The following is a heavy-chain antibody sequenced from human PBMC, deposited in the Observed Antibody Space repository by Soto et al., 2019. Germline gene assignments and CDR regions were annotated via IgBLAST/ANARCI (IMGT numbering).Heavy chain of an antibody. D-gene: IGHD3-16*01. CDR1: GGSISGYY. CDR2: IFYTGST. CDR3: VRSGHSFGGVV. Sequence: QVQLQESGPGLVKPSETLSLTCTVSGGSISGYYCSWIRQPPGKGLEYIGYIFYTGSTSYNASLTSRVAISLDTPNNQISLKLKSVTAADTAVYYCVRSGHSFGGVVWGQGILVTVSS. J-gene: IGHJ4*02. V-gene: IGHV4-59*01.